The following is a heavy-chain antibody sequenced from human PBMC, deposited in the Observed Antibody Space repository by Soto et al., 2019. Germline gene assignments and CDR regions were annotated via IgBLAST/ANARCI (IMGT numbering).Heavy chain of an antibody. CDR2: IYYSGST. V-gene: IGHV4-31*03. D-gene: IGHD3-16*01. J-gene: IGHJ5*02. CDR1: GGSISSGGYY. CDR3: ARATPYNWFDP. Sequence: SETLSLTCPFSGGSISSGGYYWSWIRQHPGKGLEWIGYIYYSGSTYYNPSLKSRVTISVDTSKNQFSLKLSSVTAADTAVYYCARATPYNWFDPWGQGTLVTVSS.